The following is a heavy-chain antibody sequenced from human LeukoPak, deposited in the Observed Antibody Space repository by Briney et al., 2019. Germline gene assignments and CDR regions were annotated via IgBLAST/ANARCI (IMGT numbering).Heavy chain of an antibody. J-gene: IGHJ4*02. CDR3: ARELLLGTGVWWFDY. Sequence: PGGSLRLSCAASGFTVSSNYMSWVRQAPGKGLEWVSVIYSGNTTYYADSVKGRFTISRDNSKNTLYLQMNSLRAEDTAVYYCARELLLGTGVWWFDYWGQGTLVTVSS. V-gene: IGHV3-66*01. CDR2: IYSGNTT. CDR1: GFTVSSNY. D-gene: IGHD7-27*01.